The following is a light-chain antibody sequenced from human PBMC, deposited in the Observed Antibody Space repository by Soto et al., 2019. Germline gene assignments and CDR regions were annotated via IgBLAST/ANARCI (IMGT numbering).Light chain of an antibody. CDR2: TNN. V-gene: IGLV1-44*01. CDR3: AAWDDSLNGPV. J-gene: IGLJ2*01. CDR1: SSNIGSNT. Sequence: QLMLTQPPSASGTPGQRVTISCSGSSSNIGSNTVNWYQQLPGTAPKLLIYTNNQRPSGVPDRFSGSRSDTSASLAISGLQSEDEADYYCAAWDDSLNGPVFGGGTKLTVL.